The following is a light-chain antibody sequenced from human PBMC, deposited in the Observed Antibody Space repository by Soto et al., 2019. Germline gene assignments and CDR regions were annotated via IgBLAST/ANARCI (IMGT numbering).Light chain of an antibody. V-gene: IGKV3-20*01. Sequence: EIVLTQSPGTLSLSPGERATLFCRASQSVGSDYLAWYQQKPGQAPRIIIFGASGRATGIPDRFSGSGSGTDFTLTISRLEPEDFAVYYCQQYGSLSWTFGQGTKVDIK. CDR3: QQYGSLSWT. CDR2: GAS. CDR1: QSVGSDY. J-gene: IGKJ1*01.